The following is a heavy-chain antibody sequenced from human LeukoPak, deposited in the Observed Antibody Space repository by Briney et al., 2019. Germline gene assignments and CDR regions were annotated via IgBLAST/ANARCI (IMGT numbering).Heavy chain of an antibody. V-gene: IGHV3-7*01. CDR1: GFTLSTYW. J-gene: IGHJ6*02. CDR3: ASSPTGTTAYYYYYGMDV. D-gene: IGHD1-1*01. CDR2: INPDGSGK. Sequence: GGSLRLSCEASGFTLSTYWMNWVRQVPGKGLDWVANINPDGSGKRYVDSVKGRFTIARDNADNSLSLQMNSLRAEDTAVYYCASSPTGTTAYYYYYGMDVWGQGTTVTVSS.